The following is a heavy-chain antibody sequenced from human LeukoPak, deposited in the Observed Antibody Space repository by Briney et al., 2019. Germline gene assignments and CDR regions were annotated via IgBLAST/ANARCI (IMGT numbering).Heavy chain of an antibody. CDR3: ARDISSASRGMDV. Sequence: GGSLRLSCAASGFTFSSYWMSWVRQAPGKGLEWVANIKQDGSEKYYVDSVKGRFTISRDNAKNSLYLQMNSLRVEDTAVYYCARDISSASRGMDVWGKGTTVTVSS. V-gene: IGHV3-7*01. CDR2: IKQDGSEK. CDR1: GFTFSSYW. D-gene: IGHD6-6*01. J-gene: IGHJ6*03.